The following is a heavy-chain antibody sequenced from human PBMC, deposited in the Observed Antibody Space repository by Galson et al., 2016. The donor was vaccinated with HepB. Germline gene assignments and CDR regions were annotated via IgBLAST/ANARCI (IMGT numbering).Heavy chain of an antibody. V-gene: IGHV3-23*01. CDR3: AKDRHWGPRIPYGLDV. CDR1: GFTFSSYA. Sequence: SLRLSYAASGFTFSSYAMSWVRQAPGKGLEWVSSISGSGTSTHYADSEKGRFTISRDTSKNTLYLQLNSLRGEDTAIYYCAKDRHWGPRIPYGLDVWGKGTTVIVSS. D-gene: IGHD3-16*01. J-gene: IGHJ6*04. CDR2: ISGSGTST.